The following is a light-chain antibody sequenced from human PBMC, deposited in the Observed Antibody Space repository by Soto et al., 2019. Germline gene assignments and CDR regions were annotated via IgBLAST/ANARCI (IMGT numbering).Light chain of an antibody. CDR3: QQYNSYRA. CDR2: KAS. Sequence: DIQMTQSPSTLSASVGDRVTITCRASESIDSRLAWHQQKPGRAPKLLISKASSLESGVPSRFSGSGFGTEFTLSISSLQPDEFATYYCQQYNSYRAFGQGTKVEI. V-gene: IGKV1-5*03. CDR1: ESIDSR. J-gene: IGKJ1*01.